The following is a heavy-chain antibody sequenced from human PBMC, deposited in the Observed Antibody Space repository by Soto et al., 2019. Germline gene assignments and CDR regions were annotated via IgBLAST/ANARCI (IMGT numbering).Heavy chain of an antibody. D-gene: IGHD2-21*02. CDR2: ISAGGGRT. Sequence: HPGGSLRLSCAASGFTFSTYAMSWVRQAPGKGLEWVSVISAGGGRTYYADSVRGRFTISRDNSKNSLYLQMNTLRAEDTAVYYCVKENGDNLRPDDYYYYGMDVWGQGTTVTVSS. CDR1: GFTFSTYA. CDR3: VKENGDNLRPDDYYYYGMDV. J-gene: IGHJ6*02. V-gene: IGHV3-23*01.